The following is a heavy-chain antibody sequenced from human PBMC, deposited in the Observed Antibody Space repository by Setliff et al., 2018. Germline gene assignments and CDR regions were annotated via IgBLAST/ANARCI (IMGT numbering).Heavy chain of an antibody. CDR1: GYTFTNYD. CDR3: ARRPGYRSAIQAIFDY. CDR2: MNPNSGNT. J-gene: IGHJ4*02. D-gene: IGHD2-21*01. Sequence: ASVKVSCKASGYTFTNYDINWVRQATGQGLEWIGWMNPNSGNTGYAQKFQGRVTMTRDTAISTAYMELGSLRSEDTAVYYCARRPGYRSAIQAIFDYWGQGTLVTVSS. V-gene: IGHV1-8*01.